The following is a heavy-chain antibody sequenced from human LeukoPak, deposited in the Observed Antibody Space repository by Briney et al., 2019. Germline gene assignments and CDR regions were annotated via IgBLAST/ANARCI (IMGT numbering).Heavy chain of an antibody. CDR2: INPNSGGT. J-gene: IGHJ4*02. CDR3: AKDTYYYGAGSNYSYFDY. Sequence: ASVKVSCKASGYTFTRYYMHWVRQAPGQGLEWMGWINPNSGGTNYAQKFQGRVTMTRDTSISTAYMELSRLRSDDTAVYYCAKDTYYYGAGSNYSYFDYWGQGTLVTVSS. D-gene: IGHD3-10*01. CDR1: GYTFTRYY. V-gene: IGHV1-2*02.